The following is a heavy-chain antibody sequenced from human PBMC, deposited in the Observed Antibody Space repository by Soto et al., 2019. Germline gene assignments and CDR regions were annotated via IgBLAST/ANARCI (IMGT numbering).Heavy chain of an antibody. V-gene: IGHV4-34*01. CDR1: GGSFSGYY. CDR2: INHSGST. D-gene: IGHD3-9*01. Sequence: PSETLSLTCAVYGGSFSGYYWSWIRQPPGKGLEWIGEINHSGSTNYNPSLKSRVTISVDTSKNQFSLKLSSVTAADTAVYYCASPSGDYDILTIDYWGQGTLVTVSS. J-gene: IGHJ4*02. CDR3: ASPSGDYDILTIDY.